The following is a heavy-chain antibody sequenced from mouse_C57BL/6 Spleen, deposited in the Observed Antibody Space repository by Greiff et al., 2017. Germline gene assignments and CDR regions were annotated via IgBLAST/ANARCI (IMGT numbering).Heavy chain of an antibody. CDR2: IDPETGGT. CDR1: GYTFTDYE. J-gene: IGHJ2*01. V-gene: IGHV1-15*01. D-gene: IGHD1-1*01. CDR3: TIEELKYYGSRDY. Sequence: VQLQQSGAELVRPGASVTLSCKASGYTFTDYEMHWVKQTPVHGLEWIGAIDPETGGTAYTQKFQGKAILTADKSSSTAYMELRSLTSEDSAGYYCTIEELKYYGSRDYWGQGTTLTDSS.